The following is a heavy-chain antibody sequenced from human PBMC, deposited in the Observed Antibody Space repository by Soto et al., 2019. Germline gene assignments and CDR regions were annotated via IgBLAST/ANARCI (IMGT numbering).Heavy chain of an antibody. V-gene: IGHV4-59*12. CDR3: AREGWELLGADAFDI. CDR1: GGSISSYY. J-gene: IGHJ3*02. Sequence: PSETLSLTCTVSGGSISSYYWSWIRQPPGKGLEWIGYIYYSGSTNYNPSLKSQVTISVDTSKNQFSLKLSSVTAADTAVYYCAREGWELLGADAFDIWGQGTMVTVSS. CDR2: IYYSGST. D-gene: IGHD1-26*01.